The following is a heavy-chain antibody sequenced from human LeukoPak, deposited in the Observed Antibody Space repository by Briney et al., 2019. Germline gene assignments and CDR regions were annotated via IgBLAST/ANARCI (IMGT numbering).Heavy chain of an antibody. D-gene: IGHD1-26*01. CDR2: INHSGST. Sequence: SETLSLTCAVYGGSFSGYYWSWIRQPPGKGLEWIGEINHSGSTNYNPSLKSRVTISVDTSKNQFTLKLSSVTAADAAVYYCASAGPQWELRPSDYWGQGTLVTVSS. V-gene: IGHV4-34*01. CDR1: GGSFSGYY. J-gene: IGHJ4*02. CDR3: ASAGPQWELRPSDY.